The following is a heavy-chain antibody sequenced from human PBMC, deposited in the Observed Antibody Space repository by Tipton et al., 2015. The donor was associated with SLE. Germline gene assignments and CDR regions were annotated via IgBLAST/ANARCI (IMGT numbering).Heavy chain of an antibody. CDR1: DGSVSGYY. CDR2: IFYSGST. Sequence: TLSLTCTVSDGSVSGYYWSWIRQPPGKGLEWIGYIFYSGSTNYNPSLKSRVTISVDTSENQVSLKLNSVTAADTAVYYCARGKRFLEWLSLHYMDVWGKGTTVTVSS. CDR3: ARGKRFLEWLSLHYMDV. J-gene: IGHJ6*03. D-gene: IGHD3-3*01. V-gene: IGHV4-59*02.